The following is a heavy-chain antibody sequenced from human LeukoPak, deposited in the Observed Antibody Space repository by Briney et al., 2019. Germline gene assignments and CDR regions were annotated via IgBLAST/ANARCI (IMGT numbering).Heavy chain of an antibody. CDR3: ARGGPYSSFDS. J-gene: IGHJ4*03. CDR2: INSDGSST. D-gene: IGHD3-16*01. CDR1: GFTFSSYW. Sequence: PGGSLRLSCAASGFTFSSYWMHWVRQAPGKGLVWVSHINSDGSSTSYADSVKGRFTISRDNAKNTLYLQMNSLRAEDTAVYYCARGGPYSSFDSWGQGTLVTVSS. V-gene: IGHV3-74*01.